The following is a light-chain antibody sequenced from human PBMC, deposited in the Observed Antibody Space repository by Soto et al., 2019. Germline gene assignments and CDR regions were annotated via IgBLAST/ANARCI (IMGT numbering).Light chain of an antibody. CDR1: STDVGGYNY. CDR2: EVS. J-gene: IGLJ1*01. V-gene: IGLV2-14*01. Sequence: QSARTQPASVSVSPGQSITISCTGSSTDVGGYNYVSWYQQHPGKAPKVMIYEVSNRPSGVSNRFSGSKSGNTASLTISGLQAEDEADYYCSSYTSSSTYVFGTGTKVTVL. CDR3: SSYTSSSTYV.